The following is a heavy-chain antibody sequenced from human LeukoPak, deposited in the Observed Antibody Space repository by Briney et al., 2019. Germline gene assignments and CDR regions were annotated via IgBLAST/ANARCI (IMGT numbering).Heavy chain of an antibody. CDR1: GYTFTGYF. V-gene: IGHV1-2*06. Sequence: ASVKVSCKASGYTFTGYFMHWVRQAPGQGLEWIGRINPNSGGTNYAQKFRGRVTMTRDTSISTAYMELSRLRSDDTAVYYCARELLWFGELRPFDYWGQGTLVTVSS. CDR2: INPNSGGT. D-gene: IGHD3-10*01. J-gene: IGHJ4*02. CDR3: ARELLWFGELRPFDY.